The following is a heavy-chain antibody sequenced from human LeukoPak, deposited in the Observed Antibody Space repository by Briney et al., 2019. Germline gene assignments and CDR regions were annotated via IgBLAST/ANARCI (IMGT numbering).Heavy chain of an antibody. CDR2: ISYDGSNK. CDR1: GFTFSSYA. V-gene: IGHV3-30*04. J-gene: IGHJ4*02. D-gene: IGHD1-26*01. CDR3: AKGSRSGSYWSYFDY. Sequence: GGSLRLSCAASGFTFSSYAMHWVRQAPGEGLEWVAVISYDGSNKYYADSVKGRLTISRDNSKNTLYLQMNSLRAEDTAVYYCAKGSRSGSYWSYFDYWGQGTLVTVSS.